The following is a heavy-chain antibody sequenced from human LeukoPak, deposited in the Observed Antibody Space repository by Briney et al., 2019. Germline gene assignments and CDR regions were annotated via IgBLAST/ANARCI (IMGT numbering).Heavy chain of an antibody. V-gene: IGHV3-23*01. D-gene: IGHD5-24*01. Sequence: TGGSLTLSCAASGCTFSSYAMSWVRQAPGKGLEWVSAINGSGGSTYYADSVKGRFPISRENPKHTLYLQMSTPRAEDTAVSYCAKSGAHRRDGYNWYFDYWGQGTLVTVSS. CDR1: GCTFSSYA. CDR2: INGSGGST. CDR3: AKSGAHRRDGYNWYFDY. J-gene: IGHJ4*02.